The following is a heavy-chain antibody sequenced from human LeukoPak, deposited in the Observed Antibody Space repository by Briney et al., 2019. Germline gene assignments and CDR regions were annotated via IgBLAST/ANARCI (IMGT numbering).Heavy chain of an antibody. Sequence: ASVKVSCKASGYTFTSYGISWVRQAPGQALEWMGWISAYNGNTNYAQKLQGRVTMTTDTSTSTAYMELRSLRSDGTAVYYCARDRRYCSSTSCYRGYYYYYMDVWGKGTTVTVSS. V-gene: IGHV1-18*01. CDR2: ISAYNGNT. J-gene: IGHJ6*03. CDR1: GYTFTSYG. D-gene: IGHD2-2*01. CDR3: ARDRRYCSSTSCYRGYYYYYMDV.